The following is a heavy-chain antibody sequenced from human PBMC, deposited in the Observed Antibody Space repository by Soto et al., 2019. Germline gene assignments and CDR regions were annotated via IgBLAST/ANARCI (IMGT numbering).Heavy chain of an antibody. CDR2: IIPILGSA. Sequence: QVQLLQSGAEVKNPGSSVKVSCKASGGTLSNYAISWVRQAPGQGLEWMGGIIPILGSANYAQKFQDRVTITADESTRTTYMELSSLRSEDAAVYFCASRERVDAFDVWGQGTMVTVSS. CDR3: ASRERVDAFDV. V-gene: IGHV1-69*01. J-gene: IGHJ3*01. CDR1: GGTLSNYA. D-gene: IGHD1-26*01.